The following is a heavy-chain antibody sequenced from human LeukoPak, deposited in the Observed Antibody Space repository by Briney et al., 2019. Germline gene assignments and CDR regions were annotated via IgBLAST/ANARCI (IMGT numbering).Heavy chain of an antibody. CDR1: GFSFRSYA. CDR3: AKSYCSGGSCYSRSVDY. CDR2: IAYDGSTK. Sequence: GRSLRLSCAASGFSFRSYAMHWVRQAPGKGLEWVAVIAYDGSTKYYADSVKGRFTISRDNSHNTVDLQMNSLTAEDMAVYFCAKSYCSGGSCYSRSVDYWGQGTLVTVSP. J-gene: IGHJ4*02. D-gene: IGHD2-15*01. V-gene: IGHV3-30*04.